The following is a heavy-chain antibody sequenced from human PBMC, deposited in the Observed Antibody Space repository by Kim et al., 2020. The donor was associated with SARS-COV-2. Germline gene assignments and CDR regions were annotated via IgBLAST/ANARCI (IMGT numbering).Heavy chain of an antibody. Sequence: GGSLRLSCAASGFTFSSYGMHWVRQAPGKGLEWVAVIWYDGSNKYYADSVKGRFTISRDNSKNTLYLQMNSLRAEDTAVYYCARDPGDFWSGKYDYYGMDVWGQGTTVTVSS. V-gene: IGHV3-33*01. D-gene: IGHD3-3*01. J-gene: IGHJ6*02. CDR3: ARDPGDFWSGKYDYYGMDV. CDR1: GFTFSSYG. CDR2: IWYDGSNK.